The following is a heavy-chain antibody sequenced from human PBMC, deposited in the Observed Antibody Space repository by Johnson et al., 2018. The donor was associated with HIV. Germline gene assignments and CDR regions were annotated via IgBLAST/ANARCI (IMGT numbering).Heavy chain of an antibody. CDR2: ISSNGGST. Sequence: VQLVESGGGVVRPGGSLRLSCAASGFTFDDYGMSWVRQAPGKGLEYVSAISSNGGSTYYANSVKGRFTISRDNSKNTLYLQMGSLRAEDTAVYYCAKGRGYDYDALDFWGQGTMVTVSS. V-gene: IGHV3-64*01. J-gene: IGHJ3*01. CDR3: AKGRGYDYDALDF. CDR1: GFTFDDYG. D-gene: IGHD5-12*01.